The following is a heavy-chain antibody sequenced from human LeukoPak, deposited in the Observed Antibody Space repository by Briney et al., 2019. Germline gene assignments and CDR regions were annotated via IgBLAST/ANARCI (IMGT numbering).Heavy chain of an antibody. D-gene: IGHD1-26*01. J-gene: IGHJ5*02. Sequence: ASVKVSCKASGYTFTGYYMHWVRQAPGQGLEWMGWINPNSGGTNYAQKFQGRVTMTRDTSISTAYMELSRLRSDDTAVYYCARRFGSTTGAFDPWGQGTLVTVSS. CDR1: GYTFTGYY. V-gene: IGHV1-2*02. CDR2: INPNSGGT. CDR3: ARRFGSTTGAFDP.